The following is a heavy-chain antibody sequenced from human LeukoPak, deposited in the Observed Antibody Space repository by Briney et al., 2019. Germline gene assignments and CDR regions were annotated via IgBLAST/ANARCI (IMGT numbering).Heavy chain of an antibody. Sequence: ASVKASCKASGYTFTGYYMHWVRQAPGQGLEWMGWISAYNGNTNYAQKLQGRVTMTTDTSTSTAYMELRSLRSDDTAVYYCARQQYQLLSWFDPWGQGTLVTVSS. J-gene: IGHJ5*02. D-gene: IGHD2-2*01. CDR2: ISAYNGNT. V-gene: IGHV1-18*04. CDR1: GYTFTGYY. CDR3: ARQQYQLLSWFDP.